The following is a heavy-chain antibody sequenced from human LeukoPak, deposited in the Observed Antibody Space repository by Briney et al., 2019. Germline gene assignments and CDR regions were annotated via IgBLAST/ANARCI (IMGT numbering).Heavy chain of an antibody. CDR3: ARGEKYCTNGVCYEKWGPFDY. J-gene: IGHJ4*02. V-gene: IGHV3-23*01. Sequence: PGGSLRLSCAASGFTFSNYAMSWVRQAPGKGLEWVSAISGSGGSTYYADSVKGRFTISRDNSKNTLYLQMNSLRAEDTAVYYCARGEKYCTNGVCYEKWGPFDYWGQGTLVTVSS. CDR2: ISGSGGST. D-gene: IGHD2-8*01. CDR1: GFTFSNYA.